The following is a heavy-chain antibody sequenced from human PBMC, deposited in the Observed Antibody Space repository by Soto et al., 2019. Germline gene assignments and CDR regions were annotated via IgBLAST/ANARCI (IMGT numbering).Heavy chain of an antibody. D-gene: IGHD1-1*01. V-gene: IGHV1-8*01. J-gene: IGHJ4*02. CDR3: ARRAETNGWNGFGADKYYFDF. Sequence: QVQLVQSGAEVRKPGASVKVSCEASGYTFTSYDIYWVRQATGQGLEWMGWMNPNTGNSGYAQKSQGRVTMPSDTSISTAHMELSSLRSEDTAVYYCARRAETNGWNGFGADKYYFDFWGQGTLVTVSS. CDR2: MNPNTGNS. CDR1: GYTFTSYD.